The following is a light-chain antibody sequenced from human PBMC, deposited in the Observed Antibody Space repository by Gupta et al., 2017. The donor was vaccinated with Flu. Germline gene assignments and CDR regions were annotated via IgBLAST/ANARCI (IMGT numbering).Light chain of an antibody. CDR2: EVT. V-gene: IGLV2-8*01. J-gene: IGLJ2*01. CDR1: SRDVGGYRY. Sequence: QSALTQPPSASGSPGQPVTISCSGSSRDVGGYRYVSYYQHHPTKPHNLMFYEVTRPPAGVPGRFSASTAGNTASLTISGHPAEEEADYFCTSDASSNTVVFGGGTKVTVL. CDR3: TSDASSNTVV.